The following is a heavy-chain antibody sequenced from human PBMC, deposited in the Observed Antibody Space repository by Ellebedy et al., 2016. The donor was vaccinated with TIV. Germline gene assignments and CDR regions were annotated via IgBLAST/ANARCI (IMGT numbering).Heavy chain of an antibody. J-gene: IGHJ4*02. CDR3: ARDLHIVASNY. CDR1: GFTFKNTW. Sequence: GESLKISCAASGFTFKNTWINWVRQAPGKGLVWVSRIKGDGSSTNYADSVKGRFTISRDNAKNTLYLQMNSLRADDTAVYYCARDLHIVASNYWGQGTLVTVSS. D-gene: IGHD5-12*01. V-gene: IGHV3-74*01. CDR2: IKGDGSST.